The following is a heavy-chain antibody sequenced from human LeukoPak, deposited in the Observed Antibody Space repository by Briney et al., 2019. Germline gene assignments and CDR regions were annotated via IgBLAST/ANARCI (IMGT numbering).Heavy chain of an antibody. CDR3: AKDLYGVFDY. J-gene: IGHJ4*02. CDR2: ISWNSGSI. V-gene: IGHV3-9*01. D-gene: IGHD2/OR15-2a*01. Sequence: PGRSLRLSCAASGFTFDDYAMHWVRQAPGKGLEWVSGISWNSGSIGYADSVKGRFAISRDNAKNSLYLQMNSLRAEDTALYYCAKDLYGVFDYWGQGTLVTVSS. CDR1: GFTFDDYA.